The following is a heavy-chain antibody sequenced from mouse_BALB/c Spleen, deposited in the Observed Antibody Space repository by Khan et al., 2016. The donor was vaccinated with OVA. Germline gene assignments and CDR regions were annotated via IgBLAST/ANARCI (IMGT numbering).Heavy chain of an antibody. J-gene: IGHJ3*01. Sequence: VQLQQSGPELVRPGASVKVSCKASDYAFTTYNIYWVKQSHGKSLEWIGYIDPYNGGTNYNQNFKDKATLTVAKSSSAAYMHLDSLTSEDSAVYFCARSSDGYYPLADWGQGTLVTVSA. CDR2: IDPYNGGT. V-gene: IGHV1S135*01. CDR3: ARSSDGYYPLAD. CDR1: DYAFTTYN. D-gene: IGHD2-3*01.